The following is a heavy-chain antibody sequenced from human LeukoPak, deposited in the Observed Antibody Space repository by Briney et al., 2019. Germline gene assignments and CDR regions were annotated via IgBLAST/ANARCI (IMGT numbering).Heavy chain of an antibody. CDR3: AKGPRGYSYGQADY. J-gene: IGHJ4*02. D-gene: IGHD5-18*01. CDR1: GFTFSSYA. Sequence: GGSLRLSCAASGFTFSSYAVSWVRQAPGKGLEWVSAISGSGGSTYYTDSVKGRFTISRDNSKNTLYLQMNSLRAEDTAVYYCAKGPRGYSYGQADYWGQGTLVTVSS. CDR2: ISGSGGST. V-gene: IGHV3-23*01.